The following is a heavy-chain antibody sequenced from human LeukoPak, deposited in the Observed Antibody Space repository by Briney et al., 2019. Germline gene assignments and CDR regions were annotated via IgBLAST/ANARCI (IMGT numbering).Heavy chain of an antibody. CDR2: ISGSGGST. CDR3: ATSFLYSSSWYED. D-gene: IGHD6-13*01. J-gene: IGHJ4*02. Sequence: PGGSLRLSCAASGFTFSSYAMSWVRQAPDRGLEWVSVISGSGGSTYYAGSVKGRFTISRDNSKNTLHLQMNSLRVEDTAVYYCATSFLYSSSWYEDWGQGTLVTVSS. CDR1: GFTFSSYA. V-gene: IGHV3-23*01.